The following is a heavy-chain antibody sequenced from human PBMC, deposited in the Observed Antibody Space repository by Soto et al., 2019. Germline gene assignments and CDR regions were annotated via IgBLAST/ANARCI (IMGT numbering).Heavy chain of an antibody. CDR1: GYSISSGLY. Sequence: PSETLSLTCAVSGYSISSGLYWGWIRQPPGKGLEWIGTIYYSGITYYNPSLKSRVTISVDTSKNQFSLKLTSVTAADTAVYYCARHGSNWGQGTLVTVSS. CDR3: ARHGSN. J-gene: IGHJ4*02. V-gene: IGHV4-38-2*01. CDR2: IYYSGIT.